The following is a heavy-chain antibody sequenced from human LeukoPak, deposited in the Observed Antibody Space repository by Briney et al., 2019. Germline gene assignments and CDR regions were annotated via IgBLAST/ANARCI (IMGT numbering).Heavy chain of an antibody. Sequence: SETLSLTCTVSGCSISSSSYYWGWLRQPPGTGREWIGSIYYSGSTYYNPSLKSRVTISVDTSKNQFSLKLSSVTAADTAVYYCARHIRGYSGYDGWGQGTLVTVSP. CDR2: IYYSGST. J-gene: IGHJ4*02. CDR3: ARHIRGYSGYDG. CDR1: GCSISSSSYY. V-gene: IGHV4-39*01. D-gene: IGHD5-12*01.